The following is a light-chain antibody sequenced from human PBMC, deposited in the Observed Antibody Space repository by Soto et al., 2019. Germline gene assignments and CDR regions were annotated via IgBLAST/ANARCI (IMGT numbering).Light chain of an antibody. CDR1: QSVLSSSNNKNF. Sequence: DIVMTQSPDSLAVSLGERATINCKSSQSVLSSSNNKNFLGWYQQKPGQPPKLLIYWASTRESGVPDRFSGTGSGTDFTLTISSLQAEDVAVYYCMQALQTPLFTFGPGTKVDIK. V-gene: IGKV4-1*01. J-gene: IGKJ3*01. CDR2: WAS. CDR3: MQALQTPLFT.